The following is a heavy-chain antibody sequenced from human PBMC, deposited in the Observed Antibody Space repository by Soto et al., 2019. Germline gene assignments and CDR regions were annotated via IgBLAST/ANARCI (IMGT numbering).Heavy chain of an antibody. D-gene: IGHD1-26*01. CDR1: SGSIGTYF. CDR2: IYYSGTT. V-gene: IGHV4-59*01. CDR3: ARGRGGTYDAFDI. Sequence: QVQLRESGPGLVKPSETLSLTCTVSSGSIGTYFWSWIRQPPGEGLEWIGYIYYSGTTNYNPSLKSLVTISLDTSKNQFSLRLSPVTAADTAVYYCARGRGGTYDAFDIWGQGTLVTGSS. J-gene: IGHJ3*02.